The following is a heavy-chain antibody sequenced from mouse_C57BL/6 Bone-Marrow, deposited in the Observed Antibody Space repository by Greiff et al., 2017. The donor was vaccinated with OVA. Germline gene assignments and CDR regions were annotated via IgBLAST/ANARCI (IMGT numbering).Heavy chain of an antibody. V-gene: IGHV1-22*01. J-gene: IGHJ4*01. D-gene: IGHD2-3*01. CDR2: INPNNGGT. Sequence: VQLQQSGPELVKPGASVKMSCKASGYTFTDYNMHWVKQSHGKSLEWIGYINPNNGGTSYNQKFKGKATLTVNKSSSTAYMELRSLTSEDSAVYYCAKGYDVYYNAMDYWGQGTSVTVSS. CDR3: AKGYDVYYNAMDY. CDR1: GYTFTDYN.